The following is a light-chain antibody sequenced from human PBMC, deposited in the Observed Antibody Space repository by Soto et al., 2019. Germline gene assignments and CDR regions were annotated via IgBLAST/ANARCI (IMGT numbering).Light chain of an antibody. J-gene: IGKJ1*01. CDR3: QQYNSFPST. V-gene: IGKV1-5*01. CDR1: QSINNS. Sequence: DIHMTRPPATLSASVRDTVTITCRASQSINNSLARHQQKPGTAPRVLIYDASTLHSGVPSRFSGSGSGTEFTLTISNLQPDDFATYHCQQYNSFPSTFGQGTKVDIK. CDR2: DAS.